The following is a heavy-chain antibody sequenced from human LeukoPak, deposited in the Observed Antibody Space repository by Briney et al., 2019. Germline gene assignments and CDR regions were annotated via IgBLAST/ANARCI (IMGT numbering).Heavy chain of an antibody. CDR3: ARGRGYCSGGSCYHYYFDY. CDR2: INPNSGGT. J-gene: IGHJ4*02. V-gene: IGHV1-2*02. CDR1: GYTFTGYY. D-gene: IGHD2-15*01. Sequence: ASVKVSCKASGYTFTGYYMHWVRQAPGQGLEWMGWINPNSGGTNYAQKFQGRVTMTRDTSISTAYMELSRLRSDDTAVYYCARGRGYCSGGSCYHYYFDYWGQGTLVTVSS.